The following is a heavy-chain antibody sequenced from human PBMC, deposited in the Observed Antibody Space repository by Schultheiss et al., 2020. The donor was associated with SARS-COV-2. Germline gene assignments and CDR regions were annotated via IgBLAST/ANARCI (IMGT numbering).Heavy chain of an antibody. D-gene: IGHD3-3*01. CDR3: ARTQGYWSGYYNYYYYGMDV. Sequence: SETLSLTCTVSGGSISSYYWSWIRQHPGKGLEWIGYIYYSGSTYYNPSLKSRVTISVDTSKNQFSLKLSSVTAADTAVYYCARTQGYWSGYYNYYYYGMDVWGQGTTVTVSS. J-gene: IGHJ6*02. CDR1: GGSISSYY. CDR2: IYYSGST. V-gene: IGHV4-59*01.